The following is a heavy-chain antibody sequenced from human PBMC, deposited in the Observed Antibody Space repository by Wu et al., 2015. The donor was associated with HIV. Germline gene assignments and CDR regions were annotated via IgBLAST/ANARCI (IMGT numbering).Heavy chain of an antibody. CDR1: GYTFTGYY. Sequence: QVQLVQSGAEVKKPGASVKVSCKASGYTFTGYYMHWVRQAPGQGLEWMGWINPNSGGTNYAQKFQGRVTMTRDTSISTAYMELSRLRSDDTAVYYCARDQQLTKRTYYYDSSGYVNDYWGQGTLVTVSS. D-gene: IGHD3-22*01. CDR2: INPNSGGT. J-gene: IGHJ4*02. CDR3: ARDQQLTKRTYYYDSSGYVNDY. V-gene: IGHV1-2*02.